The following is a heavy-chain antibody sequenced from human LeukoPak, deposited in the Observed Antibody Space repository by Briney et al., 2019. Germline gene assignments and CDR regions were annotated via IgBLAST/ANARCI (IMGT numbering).Heavy chain of an antibody. Sequence: GGSLRLSCAASGFTFSSYSMNWVRQAPGKGLEWVSSISSSSSYIYYADSVKGRFTISRDNSKNTLYLQTNSLRAEDTAVYYCAKGHGWEASYYYYMDVWGKGTTVTISS. CDR1: GFTFSSYS. D-gene: IGHD1-26*01. CDR3: AKGHGWEASYYYYMDV. CDR2: ISSSSSYI. V-gene: IGHV3-21*01. J-gene: IGHJ6*03.